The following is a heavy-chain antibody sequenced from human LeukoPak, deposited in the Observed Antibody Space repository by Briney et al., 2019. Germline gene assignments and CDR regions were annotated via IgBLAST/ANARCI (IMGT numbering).Heavy chain of an antibody. CDR3: ARVLRYCSGGNCYSGGLGYMDV. CDR2: LNSDGSIT. CDR1: GFTFSTYW. D-gene: IGHD2-15*01. Sequence: GGSLRLSCAASGFTFSTYWMHWVRQAPGKGLVWVSGLNSDGSITGYVDSVKGRFTISRDNAKNTLYLQMNSLRAEDTAVYYCARVLRYCSGGNCYSGGLGYMDVWGKGTTVTISS. V-gene: IGHV3-74*01. J-gene: IGHJ6*03.